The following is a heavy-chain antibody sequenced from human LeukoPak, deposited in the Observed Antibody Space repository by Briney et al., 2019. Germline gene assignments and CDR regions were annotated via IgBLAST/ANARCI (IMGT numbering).Heavy chain of an antibody. CDR1: GFTFSSYG. V-gene: IGHV3-30*18. D-gene: IGHD6-13*01. CDR3: AKPPRAAAGYYYYGMDV. CDR2: ISYDGSNK. Sequence: GRSLRLSCAASGFTFSSYGMHWVRQAPGKGLEWVAVISYDGSNKYYADSEKGRFTISRDNSKNTLYLQMNSLRAEDTAVYYCAKPPRAAAGYYYYGMDVWGQGTTVTVSS. J-gene: IGHJ6*02.